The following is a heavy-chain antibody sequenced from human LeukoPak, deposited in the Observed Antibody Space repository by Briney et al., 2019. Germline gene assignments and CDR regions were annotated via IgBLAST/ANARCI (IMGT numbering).Heavy chain of an antibody. J-gene: IGHJ4*02. V-gene: IGHV5-51*03. D-gene: IGHD6-13*01. CDR1: GYGITNSL. CDR2: IYPGDCDT. CDR3: ARGIEAAAVTNFDF. Sequence: GEPLNTCCEGSGYGITNSLIGCRRPIRGKGVEWTGIIYPGDCDTRYSPSFQGQVTISADKSMTTAYLQWSSLKASDSAMYYCARGIEAAAVTNFDFWGQGTLVTVSS.